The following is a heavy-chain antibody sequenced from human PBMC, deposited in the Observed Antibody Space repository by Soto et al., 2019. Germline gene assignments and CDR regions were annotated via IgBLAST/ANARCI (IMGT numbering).Heavy chain of an antibody. CDR1: GGSMTRSGYY. CDR3: STLRGLGEVSPYFDS. D-gene: IGHD3-10*01. J-gene: IGHJ4*02. Sequence: SETLSLTCTVAGGSMTRSGYYWGWIRQPPGNELQYIGSVYNNGQTYYNPSLTSPVTISIDTSKNQFSLSLRSVTAADTAVYYCSTLRGLGEVSPYFDSWGQGLMVTVSS. V-gene: IGHV4-39*01. CDR2: VYNNGQT.